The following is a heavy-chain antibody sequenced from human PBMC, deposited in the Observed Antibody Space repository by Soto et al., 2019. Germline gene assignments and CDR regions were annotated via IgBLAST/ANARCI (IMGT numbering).Heavy chain of an antibody. D-gene: IGHD6-6*01. CDR2: IYWDDDK. Sequence: SGPTLVNPTQTLTLTCTFSGFSLSTDDVGVGWIRQPPGKALDWLAVIYWDDDKRYSPSLKSRLTITKDTSKNQVVLTMTNMDPVDTATYYCARTKYSISSFDYWGQGALVTVCS. V-gene: IGHV2-5*02. CDR1: GFSLSTDDVG. CDR3: ARTKYSISSFDY. J-gene: IGHJ4*02.